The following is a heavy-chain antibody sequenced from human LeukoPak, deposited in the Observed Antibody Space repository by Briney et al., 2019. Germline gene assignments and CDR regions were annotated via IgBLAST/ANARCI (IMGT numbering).Heavy chain of an antibody. CDR3: ARGVYIAAAQYAY. CDR1: GGSISSYY. Sequence: SETLSLTCTVSGGSISSYYWSWIRQPPGKGLEWIGYIYYSGTTNYNPSLKSRVTISVDTSKNQFSLKLSSVAAADTAVYYCARGVYIAAAQYAYWGQGTLVTVSS. CDR2: IYYSGTT. J-gene: IGHJ4*02. V-gene: IGHV4-59*01. D-gene: IGHD6-13*01.